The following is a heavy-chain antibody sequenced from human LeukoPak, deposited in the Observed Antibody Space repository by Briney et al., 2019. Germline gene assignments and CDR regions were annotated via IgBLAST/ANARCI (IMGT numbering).Heavy chain of an antibody. V-gene: IGHV4-34*01. CDR3: ARGLFRIQLWPTGVCWFDP. J-gene: IGHJ5*02. Sequence: SETLSLTCAVYGGSFSGYYWSWIRQPPGNGLEWIGEINHSGSTNYNPSLKSRFTISVDTSKNQFSLKLSSVTAADTAVYYCARGLFRIQLWPTGVCWFDPWGQGTLVTVSS. D-gene: IGHD5-18*01. CDR1: GGSFSGYY. CDR2: INHSGST.